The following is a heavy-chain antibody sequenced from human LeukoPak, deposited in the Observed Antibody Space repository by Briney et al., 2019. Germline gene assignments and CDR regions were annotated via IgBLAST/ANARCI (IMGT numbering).Heavy chain of an antibody. CDR1: GFSFSSYW. J-gene: IGHJ4*02. D-gene: IGHD3-22*01. CDR2: IRQDESER. CDR3: ASEKRNYYDSSGYYNY. V-gene: IGHV3-7*01. Sequence: GGSLRLSCEGSGFSFSSYWMTWVRQLPGKGPEWVANIRQDESERYFADSVKGRFTISRDNAKNSLYLQMNSLRAEDTAVYYCASEKRNYYDSSGYYNYWGQGTLVTVSS.